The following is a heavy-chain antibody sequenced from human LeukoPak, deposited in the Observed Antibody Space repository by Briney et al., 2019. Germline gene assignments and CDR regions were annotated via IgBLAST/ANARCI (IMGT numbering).Heavy chain of an antibody. J-gene: IGHJ4*02. CDR3: AKNPPLFKGYAGLRPFDY. Sequence: GGSLRLSCAASGFTFRSYGMQWVRQSPGKGLEWVTFIRYDGTNKYYADSVKGRFTISRDNSKNTLYLQMNSLRAEDTAVYYCAKNPPLFKGYAGLRPFDYWGQGTLVTVSS. D-gene: IGHD5/OR15-5a*01. V-gene: IGHV3-30*02. CDR1: GFTFRSYG. CDR2: IRYDGTNK.